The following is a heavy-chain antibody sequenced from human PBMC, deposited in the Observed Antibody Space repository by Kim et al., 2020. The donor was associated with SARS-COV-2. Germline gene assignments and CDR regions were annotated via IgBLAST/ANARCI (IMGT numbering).Heavy chain of an antibody. CDR2: IYYSGST. D-gene: IGHD6-19*01. Sequence: SETLSLTCTVSGDSISSSSYYWGWIRQPPGKGLEWIGSIYYSGSTYYNPSLKSRVTISVDTSKNQFSLKLSSVTAADTAVYYCASEAVAGSYYYYYGMDVWGQGTTVTVSS. V-gene: IGHV4-39*01. CDR1: GDSISSSSYY. J-gene: IGHJ6*02. CDR3: ASEAVAGSYYYYYGMDV.